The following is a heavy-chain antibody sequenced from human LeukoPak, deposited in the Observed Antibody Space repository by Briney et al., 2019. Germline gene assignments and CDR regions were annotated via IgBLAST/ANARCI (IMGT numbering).Heavy chain of an antibody. V-gene: IGHV4-4*09. CDR3: AKSYFDYSTYYSYYFNL. Sequence: SETLSLTCTVSGGSISGGYWSWIRQPPGRGLEWIGYVYTSGSTNYNPSLKSRVTISVDTSKSQFALRLSSVTAADTAVYYCAKSYFDYSTYYSYYFNLWGQGALVTVSS. J-gene: IGHJ4*02. D-gene: IGHD4-11*01. CDR2: VYTSGST. CDR1: GGSISGGY.